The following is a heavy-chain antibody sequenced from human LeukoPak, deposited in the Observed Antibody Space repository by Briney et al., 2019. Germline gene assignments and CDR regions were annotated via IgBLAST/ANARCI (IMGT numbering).Heavy chain of an antibody. D-gene: IGHD3-10*01. CDR3: ARVWDFRERPFDY. J-gene: IGHJ4*02. V-gene: IGHV1-2*02. Sequence: ASVKVSCKASGYTFTGYFIHWARQAPGQGLEWMGWINPNSGDTNYAQKFQGRVSMTRDTSTRTAYLEVSSLRSDDTAVYYCARVWDFRERPFDYWGQGTLVTVSS. CDR1: GYTFTGYF. CDR2: INPNSGDT.